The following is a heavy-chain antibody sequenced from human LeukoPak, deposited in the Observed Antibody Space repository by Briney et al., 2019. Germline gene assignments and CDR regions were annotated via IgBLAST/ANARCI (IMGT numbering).Heavy chain of an antibody. CDR3: ARDSPAGHYYMDV. D-gene: IGHD3-10*01. V-gene: IGHV4-59*01. CDR2: IFHSGST. Sequence: SETLSLTCTVSGGSISSYYWSWIRQPPGKGLEWIGNIFHSGSTNYNPSLKSRVTISVDTSKNQFSLKLNSVTAADTAVYYCARDSPAGHYYMDVWGKGTTVTVSS. J-gene: IGHJ6*03. CDR1: GGSISSYY.